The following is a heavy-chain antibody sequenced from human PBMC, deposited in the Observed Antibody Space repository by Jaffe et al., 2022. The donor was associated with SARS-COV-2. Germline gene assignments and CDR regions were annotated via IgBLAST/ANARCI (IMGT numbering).Heavy chain of an antibody. J-gene: IGHJ3*02. Sequence: QLQLQESGPGLVKPSETLSLTCTVSGGSISSSSYYWGWIRQPPGKGLEWIGSIYYSGSTYYNPSLKSRVTISVDTSKNQFSLKLSSVTAADTAVYYCARLIALVDSSSWYDAFDIWGQGTMVTVSS. CDR1: GGSISSSSYY. CDR2: IYYSGST. CDR3: ARLIALVDSSSWYDAFDI. D-gene: IGHD6-13*01. V-gene: IGHV4-39*01.